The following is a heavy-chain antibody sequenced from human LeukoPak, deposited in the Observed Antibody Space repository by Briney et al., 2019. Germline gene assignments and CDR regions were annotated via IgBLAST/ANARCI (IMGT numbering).Heavy chain of an antibody. D-gene: IGHD2-15*01. V-gene: IGHV4-34*01. J-gene: IGHJ4*02. Sequence: SETLSLTCAVYGGSFSGYYWSWIRQPPGKGLEWIGEINHSGSTNYNLSLKSRVTISVDTSKNQFSLKLSSVTAADTAVYYCATTSRDYCSGGSCYFMVFYYWGQGTLVTVSS. CDR3: ATTSRDYCSGGSCYFMVFYY. CDR2: INHSGST. CDR1: GGSFSGYY.